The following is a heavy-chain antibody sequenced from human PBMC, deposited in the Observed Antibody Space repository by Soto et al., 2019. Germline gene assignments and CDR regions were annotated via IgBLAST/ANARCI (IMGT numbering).Heavy chain of an antibody. D-gene: IGHD3-22*01. V-gene: IGHV1-58*01. CDR3: AAPDYYDSSGYSP. Sequence: SVKVSCKASGFTFTSSAVQWVRQARGQRLEWIGWIVVGSGNTNYAQKFQERVTITRDMSTSTAYMELSSLRSEDTAVYYCAAPDYYDSSGYSPWGQGTLVTVSS. CDR1: GFTFTSSA. J-gene: IGHJ5*02. CDR2: IVVGSGNT.